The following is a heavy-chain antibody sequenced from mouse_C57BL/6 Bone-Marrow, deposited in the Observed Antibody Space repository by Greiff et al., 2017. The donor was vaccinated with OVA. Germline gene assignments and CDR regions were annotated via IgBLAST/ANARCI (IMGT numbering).Heavy chain of an antibody. Sequence: EVKLMESGGGLVQPGGSLKLSCAASGFTFSDYYMYWVRQTPEKRLEWVAYISNGGGSTYYPDTVKGRFTISRDNAKNTLYLQMSRLKSEDTAMYYCARHRGYYFDYWGQGTTLTVSS. D-gene: IGHD3-3*01. J-gene: IGHJ2*01. CDR2: ISNGGGST. CDR1: GFTFSDYY. V-gene: IGHV5-12*01. CDR3: ARHRGYYFDY.